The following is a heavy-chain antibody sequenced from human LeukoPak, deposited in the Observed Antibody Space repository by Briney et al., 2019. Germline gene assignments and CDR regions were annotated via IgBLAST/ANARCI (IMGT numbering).Heavy chain of an antibody. V-gene: IGHV4-39*01. CDR1: GGSISSGSYY. CDR3: ARYVSLVVITGNDAFDI. Sequence: PSETLSLTCTVCGGSISSGSYYWSWIRQPPGKGLEWIGSIYYSGSTYYNPSLKSRVTISVDTSKNQFSLKLSSVTAADTAVYYCARYVSLVVITGNDAFDIWGQGTMVTVSS. D-gene: IGHD3-22*01. CDR2: IYYSGST. J-gene: IGHJ3*02.